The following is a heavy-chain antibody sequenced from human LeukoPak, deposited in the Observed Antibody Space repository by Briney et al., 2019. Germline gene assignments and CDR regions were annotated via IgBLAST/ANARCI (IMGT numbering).Heavy chain of an antibody. D-gene: IGHD3-22*01. CDR1: GFTFSSYG. CDR3: ARGAEHITMIVVPIFHGFDY. V-gene: IGHV3-23*01. J-gene: IGHJ4*02. CDR2: ISGSGGTT. Sequence: GGSLRLSCAASGFTFSSYGMSWVRQAPGKGLEWVSGISGSGGTTYYGGSAKGRFTISRDSSKNTLYLQMNSLRAEDTAVYYCARGAEHITMIVVPIFHGFDYWGQGTLVTVSS.